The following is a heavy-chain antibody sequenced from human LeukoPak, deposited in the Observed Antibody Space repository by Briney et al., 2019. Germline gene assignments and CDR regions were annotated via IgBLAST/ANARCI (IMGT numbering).Heavy chain of an antibody. CDR2: IYTSGST. CDR1: GGSISSGSYY. V-gene: IGHV4-61*02. J-gene: IGHJ1*01. Sequence: SQTLSLTCTVSGGSISSGSYYWSWIRQPAGKGLEWIGRIYTSGSTNYNPSLKSRVTISVDTSKNQFSLKLSSVTAADTAVYYCASSLWFGFQHWGQGTLVTVSS. CDR3: ASSLWFGFQH. D-gene: IGHD3-10*01.